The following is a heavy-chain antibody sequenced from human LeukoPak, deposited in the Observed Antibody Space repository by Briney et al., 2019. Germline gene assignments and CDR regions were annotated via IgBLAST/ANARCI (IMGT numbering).Heavy chain of an antibody. J-gene: IGHJ3*02. D-gene: IGHD4-17*01. Sequence: GGSLRLSCAASGFTVGSNYMSWVPQAPGKGLEWVSVIYSGGSTYYADSVKGRFTISRDNSKNTLYLQMNSLRAEDTAVYYCARSDYGDYFDAFDIWGQGTMVTVSS. CDR3: ARSDYGDYFDAFDI. CDR2: IYSGGST. CDR1: GFTVGSNY. V-gene: IGHV3-53*01.